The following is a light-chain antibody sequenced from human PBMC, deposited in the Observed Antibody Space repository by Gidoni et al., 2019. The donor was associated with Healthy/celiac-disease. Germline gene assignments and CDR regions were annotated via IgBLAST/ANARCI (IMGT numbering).Light chain of an antibody. Sequence: DIVMTQSPATLSVSPGERATLSCRASQSVSSNLAWYQQKPGQAPRLLIYGASTRATGIPARFSGSGSGTEFTLTISSLQSEDFAVYYWQQYNNWPPGGTFGQGTKVEIK. CDR1: QSVSSN. CDR3: QQYNNWPPGGT. J-gene: IGKJ1*01. CDR2: GAS. V-gene: IGKV3-15*01.